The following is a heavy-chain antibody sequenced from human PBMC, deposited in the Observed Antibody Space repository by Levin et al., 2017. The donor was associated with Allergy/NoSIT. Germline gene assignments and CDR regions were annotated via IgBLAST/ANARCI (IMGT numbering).Heavy chain of an antibody. CDR3: ARVGLYSSGWDPVPYYGMDV. CDR1: GYTFSSYG. D-gene: IGHD6-19*01. CDR2: MDTYSGNT. V-gene: IGHV1-18*01. Sequence: ASVKVSCKASGYTFSSYGIGWVRQAPGQGLEWMGWMDTYSGNTHYVEELQGRVTMTKDTSTSTAYMELRSLKSDDKGIYYCARVGLYSSGWDPVPYYGMDVWGQGTTVTVSS. J-gene: IGHJ6*02.